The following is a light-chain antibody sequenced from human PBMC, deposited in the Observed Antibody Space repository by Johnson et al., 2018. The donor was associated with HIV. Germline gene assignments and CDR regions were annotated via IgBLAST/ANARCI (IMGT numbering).Light chain of an antibody. J-gene: IGLJ1*01. CDR3: GTWDSSLDAHYG. V-gene: IGLV1-51*02. Sequence: QSVLTQPPSVSAAPGQKVTISCSGSSSNIGNNYVSWYQQFPGTAPKLLIYENNKRPSGIPDRFSGSKSGSSATLGITGLQTGDEVDYYCGTWDSSLDAHYGSGTVPNATVL. CDR1: SSNIGNNY. CDR2: ENN.